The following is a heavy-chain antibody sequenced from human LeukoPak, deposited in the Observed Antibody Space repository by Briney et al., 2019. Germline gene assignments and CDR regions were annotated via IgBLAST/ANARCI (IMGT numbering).Heavy chain of an antibody. D-gene: IGHD4-11*01. V-gene: IGHV3-21*01. Sequence: PGGSLRLSCAASGFTFSFYSMNWVRQAPGKGLEWVSSITISSTYISYADSVKGRFTSSRDNAKNSLYLQMNSLRAEDTAVYYCSRAHDYSNYVLGYWGQGTLVTVSS. J-gene: IGHJ4*02. CDR3: SRAHDYSNYVLGY. CDR1: GFTFSFYS. CDR2: ITISSTYI.